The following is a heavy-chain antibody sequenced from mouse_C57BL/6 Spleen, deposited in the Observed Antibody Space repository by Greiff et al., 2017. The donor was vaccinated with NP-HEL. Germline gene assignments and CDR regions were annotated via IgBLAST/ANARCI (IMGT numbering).Heavy chain of an antibody. D-gene: IGHD3-2*02. Sequence: VQLQQSGPELVKPGASVKISCKASGYAFSSSWMNWVKQRPGKGLEWIGRIYPGDGDTNYNGKFKGKATLTADKSSSTAYMQLSSLTSEDSAVYFCATDSSGYGGYFDGWGTGTTVTVSS. CDR3: ATDSSGYGGYFDG. J-gene: IGHJ1*03. CDR2: IYPGDGDT. CDR1: GYAFSSSW. V-gene: IGHV1-82*01.